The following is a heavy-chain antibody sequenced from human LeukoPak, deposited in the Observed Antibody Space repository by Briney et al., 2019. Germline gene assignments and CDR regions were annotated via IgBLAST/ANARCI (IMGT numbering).Heavy chain of an antibody. CDR1: GFTVSSNY. V-gene: IGHV3-53*01. CDR2: IYSGGST. D-gene: IGHD2-2*01. Sequence: GGSLRLSCAASGFTVSSNYMSWVRQAPGKGLEWVSVIYSGGSTYYADSVKGRFTISRDNSKNTLYLQMNSLRAEDTAVYYCASGYQLLWRYFDYWGQGTLVTVSS. J-gene: IGHJ4*02. CDR3: ASGYQLLWRYFDY.